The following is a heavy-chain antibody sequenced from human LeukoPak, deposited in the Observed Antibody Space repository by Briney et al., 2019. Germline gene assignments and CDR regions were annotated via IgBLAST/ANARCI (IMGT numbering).Heavy chain of an antibody. J-gene: IGHJ2*01. D-gene: IGHD2-21*01. CDR2: INPSGGST. CDR1: GYTFTSYY. Sequence: ASVKVSCKASGYTFTSYYMHWVRQAPGQGLEWMGIINPSGGSTSYAQKFQGRVTMTRDTSTSTIYMELSSLRSEDTAVYYCARDLFGRYFDLWGRGTLVTVSS. V-gene: IGHV1-46*01. CDR3: ARDLFGRYFDL.